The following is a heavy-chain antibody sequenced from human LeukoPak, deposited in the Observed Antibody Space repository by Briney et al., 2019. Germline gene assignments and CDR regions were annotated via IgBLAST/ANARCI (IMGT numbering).Heavy chain of an antibody. Sequence: SETLSLTCTVSGGSISSYYWSWIRQPPGKGLEWIGRIYTSGSTNYNPSLKSRVTMSVDTSKNQFSLKLSSVTAADTAVYYCAREYYDILTGYYSVGRAFDIWGQGTMVTVSS. CDR2: IYTSGST. CDR1: GGSISSYY. V-gene: IGHV4-4*07. J-gene: IGHJ3*02. CDR3: AREYYDILTGYYSVGRAFDI. D-gene: IGHD3-9*01.